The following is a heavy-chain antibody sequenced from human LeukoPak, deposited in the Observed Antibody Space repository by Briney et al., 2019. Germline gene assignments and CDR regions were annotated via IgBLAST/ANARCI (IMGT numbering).Heavy chain of an antibody. V-gene: IGHV3-48*03. Sequence: PGGSLRLFCAASGFTFSSYAMNWVRQAPGKGLEWVSYISSSSSTIYYADSVKGRFTISRDNAKNSLYLQMNSLRAEDTAVYYCAELGITMIGGVWGKGTTVTISS. CDR2: ISSSSSTI. CDR1: GFTFSSYA. CDR3: AELGITMIGGV. J-gene: IGHJ6*04. D-gene: IGHD3-10*02.